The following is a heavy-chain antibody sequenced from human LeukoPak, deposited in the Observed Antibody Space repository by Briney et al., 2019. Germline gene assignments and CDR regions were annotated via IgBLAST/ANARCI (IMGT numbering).Heavy chain of an antibody. Sequence: ASVKLSCKASGYTFTSYDINWVRQATGQGLEWMGWMNPNSGNTGYAQKFQGRVTMTRNTSISTAYMELSSLRSEDTAVYYCARGRGDTAMVRDYYYYMDVWGKGTTVTVSS. CDR1: GYTFTSYD. V-gene: IGHV1-8*01. J-gene: IGHJ6*03. CDR3: ARGRGDTAMVRDYYYYMDV. D-gene: IGHD5-18*01. CDR2: MNPNSGNT.